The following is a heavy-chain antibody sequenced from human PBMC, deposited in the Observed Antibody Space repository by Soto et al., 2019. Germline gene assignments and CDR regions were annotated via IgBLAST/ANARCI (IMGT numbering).Heavy chain of an antibody. CDR3: ARERLYCSGGSCNKGYYYMDV. Sequence: QSQTLSLTCAISGDSVSSNSAAWNWIRQSPSRGLEWLGRTYYRSKWYNDYAVSVKSRITINPDTSKNQFSLQLNSVTPEDTAVYYCARERLYCSGGSCNKGYYYMDVWGKGTTVTVSS. CDR1: GDSVSSNSAA. J-gene: IGHJ6*03. V-gene: IGHV6-1*01. D-gene: IGHD2-15*01. CDR2: TYYRSKWYN.